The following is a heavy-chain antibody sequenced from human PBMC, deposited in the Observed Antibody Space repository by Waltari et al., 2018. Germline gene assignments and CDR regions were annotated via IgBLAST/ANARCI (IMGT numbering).Heavy chain of an antibody. Sequence: QITLKESGTTLVTPTQTLTLTCTFPGLSPSTSGVGVGSNRPPPGKALEWLALIYWNDDKRYSPSLKSRLTITKDTSKNQVVLTMTNMDPVDTATYYCAHGYCSSTSCSYNWFDPWGQGTLVTVSS. CDR2: IYWNDDK. V-gene: IGHV2-5*01. CDR1: GLSPSTSGVG. J-gene: IGHJ5*02. D-gene: IGHD2-2*01. CDR3: AHGYCSSTSCSYNWFDP.